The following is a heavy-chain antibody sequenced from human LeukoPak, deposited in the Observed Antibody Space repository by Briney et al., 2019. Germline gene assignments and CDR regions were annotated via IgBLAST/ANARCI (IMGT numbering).Heavy chain of an antibody. CDR1: GGSISSSSYC. Sequence: PSETLSLTCTVSGGSISSSSYCWGWIRQPPGKGLEWIGNICYSGRTYYNPSLKSRVTISVDTSKNQFSLKLSSVTAADTAVYYCASNPAVNYFDYWGQGTLVTVSS. V-gene: IGHV4-39*01. CDR3: ASNPAVNYFDY. J-gene: IGHJ4*02. CDR2: ICYSGRT.